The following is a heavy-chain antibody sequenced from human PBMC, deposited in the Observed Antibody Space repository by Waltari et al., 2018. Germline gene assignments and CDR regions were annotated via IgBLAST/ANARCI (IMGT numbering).Heavy chain of an antibody. V-gene: IGHV3-30*01. CDR2: ISYDGSNK. D-gene: IGHD5-12*01. CDR1: GFTFSSYA. Sequence: QVQLVESGGGVVQPGRSLRLSCAASGFTFSSYAMHWVRQAPGKGLGWVAVISYDGSNKYYADSVKGRFTISRDNSKNTLYLQMNSLRAEDTAVYYCARGGGGYVGGFDYWGQGTLVTVSS. CDR3: ARGGGGYVGGFDY. J-gene: IGHJ4*02.